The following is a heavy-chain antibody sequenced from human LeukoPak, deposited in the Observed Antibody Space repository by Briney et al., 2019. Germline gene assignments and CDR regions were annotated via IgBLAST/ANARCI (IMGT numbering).Heavy chain of an antibody. CDR3: ARDSERASSGWYMAWIQED. V-gene: IGHV1-18*01. D-gene: IGHD6-19*01. CDR2: ISAYNGNT. J-gene: IGHJ4*02. CDR1: GYTFTSYG. Sequence: ASVKVSCKASGYTFTSYGISWVRQAPGQGLEWMGWISAYNGNTNYAQKLQGRVTMTTDTSTSTAYMELRSLRSDDTALYYCARDSERASSGWYMAWIQEDWGQGTLVTVSS.